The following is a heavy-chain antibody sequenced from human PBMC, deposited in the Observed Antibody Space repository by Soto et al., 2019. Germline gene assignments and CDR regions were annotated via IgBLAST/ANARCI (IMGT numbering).Heavy chain of an antibody. D-gene: IGHD3-9*01. J-gene: IGHJ5*02. CDR3: ARALVYYDILTGYYIWFDP. Sequence: TGGSLRLSCAASGFTFISYDMRWVRQAPGKGLEWVSAIGTAGDTYYPGSVKGRFTISRENAKNSLYLQMNSLRAEDTAVYYCARALVYYDILTGYYIWFDPWGQGTLLTVSS. CDR1: GFTFISYD. V-gene: IGHV3-13*01. CDR2: IGTAGDT.